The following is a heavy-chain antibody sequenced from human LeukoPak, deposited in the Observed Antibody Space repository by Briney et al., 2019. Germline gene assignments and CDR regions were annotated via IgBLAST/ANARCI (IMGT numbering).Heavy chain of an antibody. CDR1: GYTFASCD. J-gene: IGHJ4*02. CDR3: TRGSSGRRDN. D-gene: IGHD6-19*01. CDR2: MNPNSGNT. V-gene: IGHV1-8*01. Sequence: ASVKVSCKASGYTFASCDINWVRQTTGQGLEWMGWMNPNSGNTGYGQSFQGRITMTRDISIGTAYMELSNLTSEDTAIYYCTRGSSGRRDNWGQGTLVTVSA.